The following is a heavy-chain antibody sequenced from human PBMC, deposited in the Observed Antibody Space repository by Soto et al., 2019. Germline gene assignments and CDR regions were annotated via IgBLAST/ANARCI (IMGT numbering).Heavy chain of an antibody. Sequence: VNLVESGGGVVQPGRSLRLSCAASGFTFSSYGMHWVRQAPGKGLEWVAVISYDESKKDYGDSVKGRCTISRDNSKNTLYLQVSTLRNEDTAVYYCARDATMVRGLIPLPCCGLDVWGQGTTVTVSS. J-gene: IGHJ6*02. D-gene: IGHD3-10*01. CDR3: ARDATMVRGLIPLPCCGLDV. CDR1: GFTFSSYG. CDR2: ISYDESKK. V-gene: IGHV3-30*03.